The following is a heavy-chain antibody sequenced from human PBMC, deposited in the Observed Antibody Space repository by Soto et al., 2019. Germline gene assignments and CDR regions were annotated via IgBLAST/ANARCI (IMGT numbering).Heavy chain of an antibody. CDR2: MNPNSGNT. J-gene: IGHJ6*02. CDR1: GYTFTSYD. Sequence: ASVKVSCKASGYTFTSYDINWVRQATGQGLEWMGWMNPNSGNTGYAQKFQGRVTMTRNTSISTAYMELSSLRSEDTAVHYCERALTYYYGMDVWGQGTTVTVSS. CDR3: ERALTYYYGMDV. V-gene: IGHV1-8*01.